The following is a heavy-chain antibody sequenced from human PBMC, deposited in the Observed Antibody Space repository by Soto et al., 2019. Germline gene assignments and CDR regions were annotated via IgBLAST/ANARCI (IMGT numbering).Heavy chain of an antibody. V-gene: IGHV3-7*01. CDR3: ARPPVKGIHV. D-gene: IGHD4-17*01. CDR2: TKRDASET. J-gene: IGHJ6*02. Sequence: GGSLRLSCEGTGFNFSSYWMHWVRQAPGKGLEWVANTKRDASETYYADSVKGRFTISRDNTKNSLYLQMNSLRVEDTAVYYCARPPVKGIHVWGQGTTVTVSS. CDR1: GFNFSSYW.